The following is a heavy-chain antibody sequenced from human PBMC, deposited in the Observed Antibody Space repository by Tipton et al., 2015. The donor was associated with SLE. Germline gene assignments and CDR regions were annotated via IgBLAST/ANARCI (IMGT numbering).Heavy chain of an antibody. CDR2: IYYSGST. CDR1: GGSISSYY. J-gene: IGHJ4*02. CDR3: ARLRTTGVFDY. V-gene: IGHV4-59*08. D-gene: IGHD1-14*01. Sequence: GLVKPSETLSLTCTVSGGSISSYYWSWIRQPPGKGLEWIGYIYYSGSTNYNPSLKSRVTISVATSKNQFSLKLSSVTAADTAVYYFARLRTTGVFDYWGQGTLVTVSS.